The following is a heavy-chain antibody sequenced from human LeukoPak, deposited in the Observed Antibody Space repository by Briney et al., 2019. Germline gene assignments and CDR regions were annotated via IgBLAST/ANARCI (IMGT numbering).Heavy chain of an antibody. V-gene: IGHV1-69*05. CDR1: GGSFSTSG. D-gene: IGHD7-27*01. CDR3: ARDHWGIVENGYDYFYYDMDV. CDR2: VIPIYGTP. J-gene: IGHJ6*02. Sequence: ASVKVSCKASGGSFSTSGFSWVRQAPGRGLEWMGGVIPIYGTPSYAQKFQGRVTITTDESTSTAYMELSSLRSEDTAVYYCARDHWGIVENGYDYFYYDMDVWGQGTTVTVSS.